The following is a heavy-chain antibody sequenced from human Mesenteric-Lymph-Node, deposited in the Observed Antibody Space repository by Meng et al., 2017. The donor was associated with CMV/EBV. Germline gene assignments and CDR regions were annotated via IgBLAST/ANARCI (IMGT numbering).Heavy chain of an antibody. D-gene: IGHD3-3*01. CDR3: ARDNYDFWSGSSGYYYGMDV. J-gene: IGHJ6*02. Sequence: SETLSLTCTVSGGSISTYYWNWIRQPPGKGLEWIGYIYHSGSTNYNPSLKSRVIISVDTSKNQFSLQLNSVTPEDTAVYYCARDNYDFWSGSSGYYYGMDVWGQGTTVTVSS. V-gene: IGHV4-59*12. CDR2: IYHSGST. CDR1: GGSISTYY.